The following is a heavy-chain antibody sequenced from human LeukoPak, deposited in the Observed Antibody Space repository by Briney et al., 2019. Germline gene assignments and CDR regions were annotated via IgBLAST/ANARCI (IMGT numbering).Heavy chain of an antibody. D-gene: IGHD1-26*01. CDR2: IKQDGSEK. J-gene: IGHJ4*02. CDR3: ARRAVGANYYFDY. Sequence: GGSLRLSCAASGFTFSSYGMHWVRQAPGKGLEWVANIKQDGSEKYYVDSMKGRFTISRDNAKNSLYLQMNSLRAEDTAVYYCARRAVGANYYFDYWGQGTLVTVSS. V-gene: IGHV3-7*01. CDR1: GFTFSSYG.